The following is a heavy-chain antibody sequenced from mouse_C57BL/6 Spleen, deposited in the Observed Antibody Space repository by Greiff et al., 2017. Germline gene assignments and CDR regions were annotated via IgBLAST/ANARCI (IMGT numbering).Heavy chain of an antibody. Sequence: VQLQQSGAELVRPGASVKLSCKASGYTFTDYYINWVKQRPGQGLEWIARIYPGSGNTYYNEKFKGKATLTAEKSSSTAYMQLSSLTSEDSAVYFCVRTTVEYYFDYWGQGTTLTVSS. D-gene: IGHD1-1*01. V-gene: IGHV1-76*01. CDR2: IYPGSGNT. CDR3: VRTTVEYYFDY. CDR1: GYTFTDYY. J-gene: IGHJ2*01.